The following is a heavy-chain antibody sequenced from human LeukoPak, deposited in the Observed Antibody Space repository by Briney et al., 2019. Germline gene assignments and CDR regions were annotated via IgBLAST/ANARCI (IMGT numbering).Heavy chain of an antibody. CDR1: GYTFTGYY. CDR2: INPNSGGT. J-gene: IGHJ4*02. V-gene: IGHV1-2*02. CDR3: ARVEGYYDSGGYYY. D-gene: IGHD3-22*01. Sequence: ASVKVSCKASGYTFTGYYMHWVRQAPGQGLEWMGWINPNSGGTNYAQKFQGRVTMTRDTSISTAYMELSRLRSDDTAVYYCARVEGYYDSGGYYYWGQGTLVTVSS.